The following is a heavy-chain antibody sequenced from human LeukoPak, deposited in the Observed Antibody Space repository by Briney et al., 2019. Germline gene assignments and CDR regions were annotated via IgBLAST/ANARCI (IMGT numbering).Heavy chain of an antibody. Sequence: SETLSLTCAVSGGSISSSNWWSWVRQPPGKGLEWIGSIYYSGSTYYNPSLKSRVTISVDTSKNQFSLKLSSVTAADTAVYYCARVIKYYDSSGYIDYWGQGTLVTVSS. J-gene: IGHJ4*02. CDR1: GGSISSSNW. D-gene: IGHD3-22*01. CDR2: IYYSGST. V-gene: IGHV4-4*02. CDR3: ARVIKYYDSSGYIDY.